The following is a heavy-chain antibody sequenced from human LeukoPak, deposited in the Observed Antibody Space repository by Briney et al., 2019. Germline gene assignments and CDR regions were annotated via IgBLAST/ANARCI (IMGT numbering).Heavy chain of an antibody. CDR3: ARLSRFTAAARNWFDP. D-gene: IGHD6-13*01. V-gene: IGHV1-18*01. Sequence: ASVKVSCKASGYTSTSYGISWVRQAPGQGLEWMGWISAYNGNTNYAQKLQGRVTMTTDTSTSTAYMELRSLRSDDTAVYYCARLSRFTAAARNWFDPWGQGTLVTVSS. CDR1: GYTSTSYG. J-gene: IGHJ5*02. CDR2: ISAYNGNT.